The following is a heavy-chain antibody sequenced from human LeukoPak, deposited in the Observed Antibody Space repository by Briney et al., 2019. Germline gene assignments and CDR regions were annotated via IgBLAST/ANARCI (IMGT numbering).Heavy chain of an antibody. CDR3: ARGRIAAAGEFDY. CDR1: GGSISSSNW. Sequence: SGTLSLTCAVSGGSISSSNWWSWVRPPPGKGLEWIGEIYHSGSTNYNPSLKSRVTISVDKSKNQYSLKLSSVTAADTAVYYCARGRIAAAGEFDYWGQGTLVTVSS. V-gene: IGHV4-4*02. CDR2: IYHSGST. D-gene: IGHD6-13*01. J-gene: IGHJ4*02.